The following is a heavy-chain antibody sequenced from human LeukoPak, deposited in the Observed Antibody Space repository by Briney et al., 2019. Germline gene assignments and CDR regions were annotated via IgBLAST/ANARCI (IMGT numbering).Heavy chain of an antibody. V-gene: IGHV3-74*01. CDR1: GFTFSNYW. CDR3: AREQRYDDFDY. Sequence: GGSLRLSCAASGFTFSNYWMHWVRQAPGEGLVWVSRIHPDGSRTSYTDSVKGRFTISRDNAKSTLYLQMNSLRAEDSAVYFCAREQRYDDFDYWGQGILVTVSS. D-gene: IGHD5-12*01. CDR2: IHPDGSRT. J-gene: IGHJ4*02.